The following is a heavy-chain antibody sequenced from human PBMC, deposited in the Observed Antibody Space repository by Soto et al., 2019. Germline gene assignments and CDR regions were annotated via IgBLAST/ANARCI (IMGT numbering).Heavy chain of an antibody. V-gene: IGHV4-30-4*01. Sequence: SETLSLTCTVSGGSISSGDYYWSWIRQPPGKCLEWIGYIYYSGSTYYHPSFQGQVTISADKSISTAYLQWSSLKASDTAMYYCARLGGYYPSGMDVWGQGTTVTVYS. J-gene: IGHJ6*02. CDR3: ARLGGYYPSGMDV. D-gene: IGHD3-3*01. CDR1: GGSISSGDYY. CDR2: IYYSGST.